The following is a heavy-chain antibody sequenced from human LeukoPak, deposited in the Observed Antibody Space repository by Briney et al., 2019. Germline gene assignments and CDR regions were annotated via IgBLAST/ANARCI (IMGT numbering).Heavy chain of an antibody. J-gene: IGHJ4*02. CDR2: IYTSGST. D-gene: IGHD1-26*01. CDR3: AXXXXATTWYFDY. Sequence: SETLSLTCTVSGGSISNYYWSWIRQPAGKGLECIGRIYTSGSTNYNPSLKGRVTMSVDTSKNQFSLKLSSVTAADTAVYYCAXXXXATTWYFDYWGQGTLVTVSS. CDR1: GGSISNYY. V-gene: IGHV4-4*07.